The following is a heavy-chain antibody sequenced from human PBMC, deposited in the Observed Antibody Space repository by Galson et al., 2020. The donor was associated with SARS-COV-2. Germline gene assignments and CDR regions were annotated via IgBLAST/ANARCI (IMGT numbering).Heavy chain of an antibody. CDR2: IWYDGSNK. D-gene: IGHD4-17*01. CDR1: GFTFSSYG. Sequence: GGSLRLSCAASGFTFSSYGMPWVRPAPGKGLEWVAVIWYDGSNKYYADSVKGRFTISRDNSKNTLYLQMNSLRAEDTAVYYCARSSTVADDAFDIWGQGTMVTVSS. J-gene: IGHJ3*02. V-gene: IGHV3-33*01. CDR3: ARSSTVADDAFDI.